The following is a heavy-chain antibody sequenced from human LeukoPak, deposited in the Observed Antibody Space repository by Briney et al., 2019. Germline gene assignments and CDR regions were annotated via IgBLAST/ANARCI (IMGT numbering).Heavy chain of an antibody. J-gene: IGHJ4*02. CDR1: GFTFSSYA. CDR2: ISGSGGTT. Sequence: GGSLRLSCAASGFTFSSYAMTWVRQAPGKGLEWVSTISGSGGTTYYADSVKGRFTFSRDNSNNTLYLQMNSLRDEDTAVYYCVRDPWDYWGQGTLVTVSS. V-gene: IGHV3-23*01. CDR3: VRDPWDY.